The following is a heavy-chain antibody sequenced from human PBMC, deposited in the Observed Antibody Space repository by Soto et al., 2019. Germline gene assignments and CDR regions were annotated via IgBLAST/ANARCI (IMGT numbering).Heavy chain of an antibody. V-gene: IGHV3-11*06. D-gene: IGHD3-16*02. J-gene: IGHJ6*02. Sequence: GGSLRLSCAASGFTFSDYYMSWIRQAPGKGLEWVSYISSSSSYTNYADSVKGRFTISRDNAKNSLYLQMNSLRAEDTAVYYCARDRSEYDYVWGSYRPPTPYYYGMDVWGQGTTVTVSS. CDR1: GFTFSDYY. CDR2: ISSSSSYT. CDR3: ARDRSEYDYVWGSYRPPTPYYYGMDV.